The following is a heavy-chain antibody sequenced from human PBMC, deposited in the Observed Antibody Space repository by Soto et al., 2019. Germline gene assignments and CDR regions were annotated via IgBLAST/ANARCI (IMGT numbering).Heavy chain of an antibody. CDR2: VNPNSGNT. D-gene: IGHD3-10*01. Sequence: ASVKVSCKASGYTFTSYDINWVRQATGQGLEWMGWVNPNSGNTGYAQKFQGRVTMTRNTSISTAYMELSSLRSEDTAVYYCATRITMVRGVRGVGSDYWGQGTLVTVSS. J-gene: IGHJ4*02. V-gene: IGHV1-8*01. CDR3: ATRITMVRGVRGVGSDY. CDR1: GYTFTSYD.